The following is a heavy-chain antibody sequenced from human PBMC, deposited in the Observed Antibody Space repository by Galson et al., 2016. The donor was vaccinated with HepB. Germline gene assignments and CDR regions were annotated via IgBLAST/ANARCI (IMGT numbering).Heavy chain of an antibody. CDR1: GFPFSSYG. CDR3: AKDSNFWSGYRPTKYYYGMDV. V-gene: IGHV3-30*18. D-gene: IGHD3-3*01. CDR2: ISYDGSNK. J-gene: IGHJ6*02. Sequence: SLRLSCAASGFPFSSYGMHWVRQAPGKGLEWAAVISYDGSNKYYAESVKGRFTISRDNSKNTLYLQMNSLRAEDTAVYYCAKDSNFWSGYRPTKYYYGMDVWGQGTTVTVSS.